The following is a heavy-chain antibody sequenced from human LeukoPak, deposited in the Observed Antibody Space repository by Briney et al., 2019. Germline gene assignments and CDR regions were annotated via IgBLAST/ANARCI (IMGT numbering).Heavy chain of an antibody. CDR2: INYDGTST. CDR3: AREANTAFDY. V-gene: IGHV3-74*01. J-gene: IGHJ4*02. Sequence: PGGSLRLSCGASGFTFGSYWMHWVRQAPGKGLVWVSRINYDGTSTTYADSVKGRFTVSRDNGKKTVSLQINSLRPDDTAVYYCAREANTAFDYWGQGTLVTVSS. CDR1: GFTFGSYW. D-gene: IGHD2/OR15-2a*01.